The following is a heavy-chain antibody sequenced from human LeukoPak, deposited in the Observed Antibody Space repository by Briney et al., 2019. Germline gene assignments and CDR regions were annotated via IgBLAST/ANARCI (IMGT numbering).Heavy chain of an antibody. J-gene: IGHJ4*02. CDR2: INPSGGST. V-gene: IGHV1-46*01. Sequence: ASVKVSCKASGYTFTSYYMHSVRQAPGQGLEWMGIINPSGGSTSYAQKFQGRVTMTRDMSTSTVYMELSSLRSEDTAVYYCAREPGGTTPSDYWGQGTLVTVSS. CDR3: AREPGGTTPSDY. D-gene: IGHD4-11*01. CDR1: GYTFTSYY.